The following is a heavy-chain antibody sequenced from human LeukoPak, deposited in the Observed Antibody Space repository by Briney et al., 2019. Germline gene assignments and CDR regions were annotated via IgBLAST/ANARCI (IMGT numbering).Heavy chain of an antibody. V-gene: IGHV3-53*01. Sequence: GGSLRLSCATSGFTVSSNYMSWVRQAPGKGLEWVSVIYSGGSTYYADSVKGRFTISRDNAKNSLYLQMNSLRAEDTAVYYCARVYDDSSGYYYYYYGMDVWGQGTTVTVSS. D-gene: IGHD3-22*01. J-gene: IGHJ6*02. CDR1: GFTVSSNY. CDR3: ARVYDDSSGYYYYYYGMDV. CDR2: IYSGGST.